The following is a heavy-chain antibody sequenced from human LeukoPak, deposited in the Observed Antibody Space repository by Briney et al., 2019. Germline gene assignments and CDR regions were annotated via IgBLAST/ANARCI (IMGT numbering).Heavy chain of an antibody. CDR2: IIPIFGTA. V-gene: IGHV1-69*05. D-gene: IGHD5-24*01. CDR1: GGTFSSYA. J-gene: IGHJ4*02. CDR3: ARDPRGDGYNGEYYFDY. Sequence: SVKVSCKASGGTFSSYAISWVRQAPGQGLEWMGGIIPIFGTANYAQKFQGRVTITTDESTSTAYMELSSLRSEDTAVYYCARDPRGDGYNGEYYFDYWGQGTLVTVSS.